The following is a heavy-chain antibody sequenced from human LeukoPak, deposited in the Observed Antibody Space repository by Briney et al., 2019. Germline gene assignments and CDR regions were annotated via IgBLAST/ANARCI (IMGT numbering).Heavy chain of an antibody. CDR2: INHSGNT. CDR1: IESFIGHS. D-gene: IGHD1/OR15-1a*01. J-gene: IGHJ4*02. CDR3: TRRPRNSENNDGPSGPDY. V-gene: IGHV4-34*01. Sequence: SSETLSLTCAVYIESFIGHSWTWIRQSPGKGLEWIGEINHSGNTNYNPSLKSRVTISVDTSKNQFSLKMRSVTAADTAIYYCTRRPRNSENNDGPSGPDYWGQGTQVTVSS.